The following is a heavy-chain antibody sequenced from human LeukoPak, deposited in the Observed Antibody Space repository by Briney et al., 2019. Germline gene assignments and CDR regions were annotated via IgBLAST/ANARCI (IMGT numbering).Heavy chain of an antibody. CDR3: ARPLRYFDWLPFDY. Sequence: GGSLRLSCAASGITFSNAWMNWVRQAPGKGLEWVGRIKSKTDGGTTDYAAPVKGRFTISRDDSKNTLYLQMNSLRAEDTAVYYCARPLRYFDWLPFDYWGQGTLVTVSS. CDR2: IKSKTDGGTT. CDR1: GITFSNAW. J-gene: IGHJ4*02. V-gene: IGHV3-15*07. D-gene: IGHD3-9*01.